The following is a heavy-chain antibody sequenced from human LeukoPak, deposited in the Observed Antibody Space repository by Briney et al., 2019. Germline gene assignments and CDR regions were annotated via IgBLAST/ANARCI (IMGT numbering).Heavy chain of an antibody. CDR3: AREGNHYDILTGYYYAYYFDY. J-gene: IGHJ4*02. V-gene: IGHV3-30-3*01. D-gene: IGHD3-9*01. Sequence: PGRSLRLSCAASGFTFSSYAMHWVRQAPGKGLEWVAVISYDGSNKYYADSVKGRFTISRDNSKNTLYLQMNSLRAEDTAVYYCAREGNHYDILTGYYYAYYFDYWGQVTLVTVSS. CDR2: ISYDGSNK. CDR1: GFTFSSYA.